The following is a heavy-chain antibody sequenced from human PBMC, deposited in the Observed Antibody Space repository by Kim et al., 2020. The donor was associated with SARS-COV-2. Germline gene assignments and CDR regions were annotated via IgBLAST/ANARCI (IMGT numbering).Heavy chain of an antibody. CDR2: ISAYNHNT. CDR1: GYTFTNYG. J-gene: IGHJ4*02. D-gene: IGHD2-15*01. Sequence: ASVKVSCKASGYTFTNYGISWVRQAPGQGLEWMGWISAYNHNTKYAQKLQGRVTMTTDTSTSTAYMDLRSLRSDDTAVYYCARDLEVVVAATHSSGWYGAWWGQGTLVTVSS. CDR3: ARDLEVVVAATHSSGWYGAW. V-gene: IGHV1-18*04.